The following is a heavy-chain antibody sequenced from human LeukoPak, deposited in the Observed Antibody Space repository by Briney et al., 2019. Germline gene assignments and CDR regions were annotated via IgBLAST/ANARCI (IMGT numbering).Heavy chain of an antibody. CDR2: INSDGSST. CDR3: AKGGYSYGEIDC. CDR1: GFTFSIYW. Sequence: QPGGSLRLSCAASGFTFSIYWMHWVRQAPGKGLVWVSRINSDGSSTNYADSVKGRITISRDNAKNTLYLQMNSLRAEDTAVYYCAKGGYSYGEIDCWGHGTLVTVSS. D-gene: IGHD5-12*01. J-gene: IGHJ4*01. V-gene: IGHV3-74*01.